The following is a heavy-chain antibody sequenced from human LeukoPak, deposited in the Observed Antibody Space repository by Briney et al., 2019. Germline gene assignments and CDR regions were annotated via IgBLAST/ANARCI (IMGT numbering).Heavy chain of an antibody. CDR3: ARVVDYDSSGYSGGYYFDY. J-gene: IGHJ4*02. CDR2: IYSGGST. CDR1: GFTFSSYA. Sequence: GGSLRLSCAASGFTFSSYAMSWVRQAPGKGLEWVSVIYSGGSTYYADSVKGRFTISRDNSKNTLYLQMNSLRAEDTAVYYCARVVDYDSSGYSGGYYFDYWGQGTLVTVSS. V-gene: IGHV3-66*01. D-gene: IGHD3-22*01.